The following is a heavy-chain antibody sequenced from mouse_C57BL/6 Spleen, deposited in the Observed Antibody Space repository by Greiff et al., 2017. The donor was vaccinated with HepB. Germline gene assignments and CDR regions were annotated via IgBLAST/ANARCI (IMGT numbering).Heavy chain of an antibody. J-gene: IGHJ4*01. CDR2: IWGDGST. CDR3: AKGRSGYTGLAMDY. D-gene: IGHD3-2*02. CDR1: GFSLTSYG. V-gene: IGHV2-3*01. Sequence: VHLVESGPGLVAPSQSLSITCTVSGFSLTSYGVSWVRQPPGKGLEWLGVIWGDGSTNYHSALISRLSISKDNSKSQVFLKLNSLQTDDTATYYCAKGRSGYTGLAMDYWGQGTSVTVSS.